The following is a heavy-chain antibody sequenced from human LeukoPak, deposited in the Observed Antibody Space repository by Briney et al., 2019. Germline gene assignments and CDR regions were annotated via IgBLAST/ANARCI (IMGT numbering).Heavy chain of an antibody. CDR2: MNPNSGNT. CDR3: ARASDSSGYYSPFDY. V-gene: IGHV1-8*01. D-gene: IGHD3-22*01. CDR1: GYTFTSYD. Sequence: ASVKVSCKASGYTFTSYDINWVRQATGQGLEWMGWMNPNSGNTGYAQKFQGKVTMTRNTSISTAYMELSSLRSEDTAVYYCARASDSSGYYSPFDYWGQGTLVTVSS. J-gene: IGHJ4*02.